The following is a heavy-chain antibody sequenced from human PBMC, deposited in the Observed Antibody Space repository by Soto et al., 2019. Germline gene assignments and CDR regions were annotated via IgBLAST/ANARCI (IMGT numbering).Heavy chain of an antibody. CDR1: GESLSSGDVY. Sequence: QVQLQESGPGLVKPSQTLSLTCTVSGESLSSGDVYWTWIRQSPEKGREWIGYIDYSGSTHYNAYLKHRVTILVDPSKNQFSLTLTSVTDGYKAEYYCTSQNGYDSGFDHWGQGNLVTDSP. J-gene: IGHJ4*02. V-gene: IGHV4-30-4*01. CDR3: TSQNGYDSGFDH. CDR2: IDYSGST. D-gene: IGHD5-12*01.